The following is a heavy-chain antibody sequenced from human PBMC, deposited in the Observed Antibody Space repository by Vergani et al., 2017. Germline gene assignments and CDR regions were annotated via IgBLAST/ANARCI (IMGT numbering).Heavy chain of an antibody. CDR2: IYYSGST. D-gene: IGHD4-11*01. Sequence: QVQLQESGPGLVKPSETLSLTCTVSGGSISSYYWSWIWQPPGKGLEWIGYIYYSGSTNYNPSLKSRVTISVDTSKNQFSLKLSSVTAADTAVYYCARAPSRYSNYVIDYWGQGTLVTVSS. CDR3: ARAPSRYSNYVIDY. V-gene: IGHV4-59*01. J-gene: IGHJ4*02. CDR1: GGSISSYY.